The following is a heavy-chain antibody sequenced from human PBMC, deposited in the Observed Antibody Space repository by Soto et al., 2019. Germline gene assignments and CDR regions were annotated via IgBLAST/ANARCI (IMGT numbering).Heavy chain of an antibody. J-gene: IGHJ4*02. CDR1: GFSLTSRPVG. CDR2: LYWDDDK. Sequence: QITLKESGPTRVKPTQTLILTCSFSGFSLTSRPVGVAWIRQPPGKALEWLAVLYWDDDKRYSPSLKSRLTIPKXXSXNXXVRTRAYMDPVDTARYFCADRGDMNGNWDQDYLDNWGQGILVTVSS. V-gene: IGHV2-5*02. CDR3: ADRGDMNGNWDQDYLDN. D-gene: IGHD1-1*01.